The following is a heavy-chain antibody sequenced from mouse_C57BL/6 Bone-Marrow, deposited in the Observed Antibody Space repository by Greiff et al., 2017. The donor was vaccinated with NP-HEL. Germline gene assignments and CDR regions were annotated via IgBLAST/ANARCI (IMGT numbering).Heavy chain of an antibody. J-gene: IGHJ2*01. Sequence: EVQLQESGPVLVKPGASVNMSCKASGYTFTDYYMNWVKQSHGKSLEWIGVINPYNGGTSYNQKFKGKATLTVDKSSSTAYMELNSLTSEDSAVYYCARERVITTVVGDYWGQGTTLTVSS. CDR2: INPYNGGT. D-gene: IGHD1-1*01. V-gene: IGHV1-19*01. CDR1: GYTFTDYY. CDR3: ARERVITTVVGDY.